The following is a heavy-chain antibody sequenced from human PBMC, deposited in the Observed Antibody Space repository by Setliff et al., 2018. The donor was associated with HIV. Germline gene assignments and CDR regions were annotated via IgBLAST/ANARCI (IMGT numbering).Heavy chain of an antibody. CDR3: AREVHDHANRLYYYYYIDV. Sequence: ASVKVSCKASGYTFTGYYVHWVRQVPGQGLEWMGWTNPSSGATNFAQNFQARVTMTRDTSITTVYLELIRLRSDDTAVYYCAREVHDHANRLYYYYYIDVWAKGTPVTVSS. CDR1: GYTFTGYY. V-gene: IGHV1-2*02. J-gene: IGHJ6*03. D-gene: IGHD3-10*01. CDR2: TNPSSGAT.